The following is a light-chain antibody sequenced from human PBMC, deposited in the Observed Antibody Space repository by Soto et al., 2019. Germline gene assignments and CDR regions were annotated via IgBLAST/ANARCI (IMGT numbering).Light chain of an antibody. CDR1: QSVDGY. J-gene: IGKJ5*01. Sequence: EVAMTQSPATLSVSLGESATLSCRASQSVDGYLAWYQQKPGQAPRLLIYGASTRATGVTARFRGGGSGTEFTLTISSLQSEDSAVYYCQQYHKWPPITFGQGTRLEIK. V-gene: IGKV3-15*01. CDR2: GAS. CDR3: QQYHKWPPIT.